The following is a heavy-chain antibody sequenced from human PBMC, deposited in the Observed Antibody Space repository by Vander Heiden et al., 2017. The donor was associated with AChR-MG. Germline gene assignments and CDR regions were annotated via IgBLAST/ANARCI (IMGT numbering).Heavy chain of an antibody. CDR2: LYHSGNT. CDR3: ARSIIGIYFDY. CDR1: GGSISSGGYS. Sequence: QLQLQESGSGLVKPSQTLSLTCAVSGGSISSGGYSWSWIRQPPGKGLEWIGYLYHSGNTYDNPSLKSRVTISVDRSKNQFSLKMSSVTAADTAVYYCARSIIGIYFDYWGQGTLVTVSS. D-gene: IGHD1-20*01. J-gene: IGHJ4*02. V-gene: IGHV4-30-2*01.